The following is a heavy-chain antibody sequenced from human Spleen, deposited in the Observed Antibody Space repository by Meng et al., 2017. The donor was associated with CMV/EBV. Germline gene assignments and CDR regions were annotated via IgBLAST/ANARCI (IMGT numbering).Heavy chain of an antibody. CDR2: IYYSGII. CDR3: ASSIAVAGTPIDY. J-gene: IGHJ4*02. D-gene: IGHD6-19*01. V-gene: IGHV4-59*01. CDR1: GGSISSYY. Sequence: GSLRLSCTVSGGSISSYYWSWIRQPPGKGLEWIGYIYYSGIINYNPSLKSRVPISLDTSKNQFSLKLSSVTAADTAVYYCASSIAVAGTPIDYWGQGNLVTVSS.